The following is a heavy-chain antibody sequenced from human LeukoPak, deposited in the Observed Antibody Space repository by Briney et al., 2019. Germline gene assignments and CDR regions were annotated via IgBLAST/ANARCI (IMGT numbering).Heavy chain of an antibody. CDR3: AGGLLRYSDY. J-gene: IGHJ4*02. Sequence: GGSLRLSCAASGFTFSSYGMHWVRQAPGKGLDWISSISTSSTRYYADSVKGRFTVSRDNAKNSLSLQMNSLRDEDTAVYYCAGGLLRYSDYWGRGTLVTVSS. CDR2: ISTSSTR. CDR1: GFTFSSYG. V-gene: IGHV3-48*02. D-gene: IGHD3-9*01.